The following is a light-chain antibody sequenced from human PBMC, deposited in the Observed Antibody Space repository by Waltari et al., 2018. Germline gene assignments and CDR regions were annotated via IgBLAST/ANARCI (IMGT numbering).Light chain of an antibody. CDR1: SSDVGNYNY. CDR3: SSYTGGSTFYV. Sequence: QSALTQPASVSGSPGQSITIPCPGTSSDVGNYNYVSCYQQHPGKVPKLIIDGVSNRPSGVSNRVAGAKSGNTASLTISGLQAEDEADYYCSSYTGGSTFYVFGTGTKVAVL. CDR2: GVS. J-gene: IGLJ1*01. V-gene: IGLV2-14*01.